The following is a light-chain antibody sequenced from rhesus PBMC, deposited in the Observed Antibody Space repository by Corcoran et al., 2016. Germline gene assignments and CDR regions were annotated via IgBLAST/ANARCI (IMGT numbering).Light chain of an antibody. J-gene: IGKJ2*01. V-gene: IGKV3-24*04. CDR1: QSVGSY. CDR2: GAS. CDR3: QQSSNS. Sequence: ETVVTQSPATLSLSPGERATLSCRASQSVGSYFAWYQQKPGQAPRLLIYGASSRATGIPDRFSGSGSGTDFTLTISSLEPEDVGVYYCQQSSNSFGQGTKVEIK.